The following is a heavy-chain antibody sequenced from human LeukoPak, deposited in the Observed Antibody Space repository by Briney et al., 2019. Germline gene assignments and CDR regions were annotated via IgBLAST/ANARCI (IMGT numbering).Heavy chain of an antibody. V-gene: IGHV3-23*01. CDR3: AKAKQEGSGWYFDY. J-gene: IGHJ4*02. CDR2: ISGSGVST. Sequence: GRSLRLSCAASGFTFSSYAMHWVRQAPGKGLEWVSTISGSGVSTYYADSVKGRFTISRDNSKNTLYLQMNSLRAKDTAIYYCAKAKQEGSGWYFDYWGQGTLVTVSS. D-gene: IGHD6-19*01. CDR1: GFTFSSYA.